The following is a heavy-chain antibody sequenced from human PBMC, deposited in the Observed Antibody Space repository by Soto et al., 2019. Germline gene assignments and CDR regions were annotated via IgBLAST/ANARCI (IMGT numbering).Heavy chain of an antibody. CDR1: GFTFSNYW. CDR3: AKNNLYCSSTSCFVFDY. Sequence: GGSLRLSCAASGFTFSNYWMSWVRQAPGKGLEWVANIKQDGSEKYYVDSVKGRFTISRDNAKNSLYLQMNSLRAEDTAVYYCAKNNLYCSSTSCFVFDYWGQGTLVTVSS. D-gene: IGHD2-2*01. CDR2: IKQDGSEK. J-gene: IGHJ4*02. V-gene: IGHV3-7*01.